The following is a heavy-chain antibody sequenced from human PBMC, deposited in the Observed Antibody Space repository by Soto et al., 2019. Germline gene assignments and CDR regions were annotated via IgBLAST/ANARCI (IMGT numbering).Heavy chain of an antibody. D-gene: IGHD4-17*01. V-gene: IGHV3-74*01. Sequence: EVQLVESGGGLVQPGGSLRLSCAASGFAFSSYWVHWVRQAPGKGLVWVSRINIDGSTTSYADSVRSRFTISRDNAKNTLYLQMNSLRAEDTAVYYCARVRNGDWYFDSWGQGTLVTVSS. CDR2: INIDGSTT. CDR1: GFAFSSYW. J-gene: IGHJ4*02. CDR3: ARVRNGDWYFDS.